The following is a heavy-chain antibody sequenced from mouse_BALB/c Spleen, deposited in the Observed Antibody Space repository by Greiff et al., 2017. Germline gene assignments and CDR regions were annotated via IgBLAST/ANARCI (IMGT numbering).Heavy chain of an antibody. J-gene: IGHJ4*01. Sequence: VQLQQSGPELVKPGASVKIPCKASGYTFTDYNMDWVKQSHGKSLEWIGDINPNNGGTIYNQKFKGKATLTVDKSSSTAYMELRSLTSEDTAVYYCARTTVVNYAMDYWGQGTSVTVSS. D-gene: IGHD1-1*01. CDR3: ARTTVVNYAMDY. CDR2: INPNNGGT. V-gene: IGHV1-18*01. CDR1: GYTFTDYN.